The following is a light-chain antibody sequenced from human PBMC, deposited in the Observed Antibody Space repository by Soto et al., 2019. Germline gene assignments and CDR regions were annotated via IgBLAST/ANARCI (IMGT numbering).Light chain of an antibody. Sequence: QSALTQPPSASGSPGQSVTISCTGTSSDVGGYNYVSWYQQHPGKAPKLMIYEVSNRPSGVSNRFSGSKSGNTASLTISGLQVEDEADFYCSSYTGNSTLVFGGGTKLTVL. CDR1: SSDVGGYNY. V-gene: IGLV2-14*01. CDR2: EVS. CDR3: SSYTGNSTLV. J-gene: IGLJ2*01.